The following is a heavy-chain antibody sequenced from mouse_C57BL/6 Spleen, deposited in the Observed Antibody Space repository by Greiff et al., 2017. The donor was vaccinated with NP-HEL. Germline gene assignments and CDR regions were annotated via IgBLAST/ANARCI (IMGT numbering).Heavy chain of an antibody. Sequence: VQLQQSGPELVKPGASVKMSCKASGYTFTDYNMHWVKQSHGKSLEWIGYINPNNGGTSYNQKFKGKATLTVNKSSSTAYMELRSLTSEDSAVYYCAREILRPNSWFAYWGQGTLVTVSA. J-gene: IGHJ3*01. CDR1: GYTFTDYN. CDR3: AREILRPNSWFAY. D-gene: IGHD1-1*01. CDR2: INPNNGGT. V-gene: IGHV1-22*01.